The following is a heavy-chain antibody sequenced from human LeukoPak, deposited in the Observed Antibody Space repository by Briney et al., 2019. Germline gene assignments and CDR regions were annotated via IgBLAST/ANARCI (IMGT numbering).Heavy chain of an antibody. CDR1: GGSISSSSYY. J-gene: IGHJ6*03. CDR2: IYYSGST. CDR3: AGLVVPAASYYYYYYMDV. Sequence: SETLSLTCTVSGGSISSSSYYWGWIRQPPGQGLEWIGSIYYSGSTYYNPSLKSRVTISVDTSKNKFSLKLSSVTAADTAVYYCAGLVVPAASYYYYYYMDVWGKGTTVTVS. D-gene: IGHD2-2*01. V-gene: IGHV4-39*01.